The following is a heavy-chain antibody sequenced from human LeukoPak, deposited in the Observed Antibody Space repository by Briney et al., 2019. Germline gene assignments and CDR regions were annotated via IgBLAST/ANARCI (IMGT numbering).Heavy chain of an antibody. CDR3: ARPSYYSYYMDV. CDR1: GYSFTTYW. Sequence: GESLKISCQGSGYSFTTYWIAWVRQMPGKGLEWMGIIFPGDSDTRYSPSFQGQVTISADKSISTAYLQWSSLRASDTAMYYCARPSYYSYYMDVWGKGTTVTVSS. V-gene: IGHV5-51*01. D-gene: IGHD6-6*01. CDR2: IFPGDSDT. J-gene: IGHJ6*03.